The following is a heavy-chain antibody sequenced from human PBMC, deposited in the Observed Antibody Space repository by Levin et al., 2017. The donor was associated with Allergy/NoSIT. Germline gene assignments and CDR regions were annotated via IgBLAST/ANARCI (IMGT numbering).Heavy chain of an antibody. CDR1: GFSLSTSGVG. Sequence: SGPTLVKPPQTLTLTCTFSGFSLSTSGVGVGWIRQPPGKALEWLALIYWDDDKRYSPSLKSRLTITKDTSKNQVVLTMTNMDPVDTATYYCAHRSRHSYGLGAGGYFDYWGQGTLVTVSS. D-gene: IGHD5-18*01. V-gene: IGHV2-5*02. CDR3: AHRSRHSYGLGAGGYFDY. J-gene: IGHJ4*02. CDR2: IYWDDDK.